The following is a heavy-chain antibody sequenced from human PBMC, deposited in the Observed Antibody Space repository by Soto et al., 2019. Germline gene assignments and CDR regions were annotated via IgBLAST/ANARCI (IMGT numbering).Heavy chain of an antibody. Sequence: ARGYGFKSQSLISACHDPRKGLEWMGWISAYNGNTNYAQKLQGRVTMTTDTSTSTAYMELRSLRSDDTAVYYCARDMEEDYYGSGFYMDVWGQGTTVIVSS. CDR2: ISAYNGNT. CDR3: ARDMEEDYYGSGFYMDV. J-gene: IGHJ6*03. CDR1: GYGFKSQS. D-gene: IGHD3-10*01. V-gene: IGHV1-18*01.